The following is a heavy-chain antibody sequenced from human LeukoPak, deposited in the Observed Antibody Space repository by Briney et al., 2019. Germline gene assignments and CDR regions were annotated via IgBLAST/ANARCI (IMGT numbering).Heavy chain of an antibody. CDR2: ISGSGDTT. V-gene: IGHV3-23*01. CDR3: ARDWGGGRSCSNDY. Sequence: GGSLRLSCATSGFIFSNYAVNWVRQAPGKGLEWVSIISGSGDTTYYADSVKGRFTISRDNSKNTLYLQMNSLTAEDTAVYYCARDWGGGRSCSNDYWGQGTLVTVSS. D-gene: IGHD2-15*01. CDR1: GFIFSNYA. J-gene: IGHJ4*02.